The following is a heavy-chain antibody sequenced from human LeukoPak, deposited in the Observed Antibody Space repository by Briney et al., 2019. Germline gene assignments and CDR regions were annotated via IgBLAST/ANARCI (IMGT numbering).Heavy chain of an antibody. D-gene: IGHD6-19*01. V-gene: IGHV3-7*04. J-gene: IGHJ4*02. Sequence: GFLRLFCASSWFNLSCYLMRWGRPAPGEGVEWVANIKQDGSEKYYVDSVKGRFTISRDNAKNSLYLQMNSLRAEDTAVYYCARVGSGWFFDYWGQGTLVTVSS. CDR1: WFNLSCYL. CDR2: IKQDGSEK. CDR3: ARVGSGWFFDY.